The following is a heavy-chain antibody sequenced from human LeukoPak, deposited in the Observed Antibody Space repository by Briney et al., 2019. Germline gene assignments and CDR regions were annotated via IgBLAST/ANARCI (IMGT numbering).Heavy chain of an antibody. Sequence: ASVKVSCKASGYIFTGYYMHWVRQAPGQGLEWMGWINPNSGGTNYAQKFQGRVTMTRDTSISTAYMELSRLRSDDTAVYYCATASPVLLWFGELGPLDIWGQGTMVTVSS. J-gene: IGHJ3*02. CDR2: INPNSGGT. CDR3: ATASPVLLWFGELGPLDI. CDR1: GYIFTGYY. D-gene: IGHD3-10*01. V-gene: IGHV1-2*02.